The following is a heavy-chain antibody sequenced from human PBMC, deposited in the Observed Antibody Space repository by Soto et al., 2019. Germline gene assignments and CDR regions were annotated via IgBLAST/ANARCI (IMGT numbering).Heavy chain of an antibody. V-gene: IGHV6-1*01. D-gene: IGHD7-27*01. J-gene: IGHJ6*02. CDR2: TYYRSKWYN. CDR3: ARDPQGTYWGSASMDV. CDR1: GDSVSSNSAA. Sequence: KQSQTLSLTCAISGDSVSSNSAAWNWIRQSPSRGLEWLGRTYYRSKWYNDYAVSVKSRITINPDTSKNQFSLQLNSVTPEDTAVYYCARDPQGTYWGSASMDVWGQGTTVTVSS.